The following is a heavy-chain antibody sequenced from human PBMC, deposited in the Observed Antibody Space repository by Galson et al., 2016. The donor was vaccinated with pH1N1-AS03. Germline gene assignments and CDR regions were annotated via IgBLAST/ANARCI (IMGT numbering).Heavy chain of an antibody. D-gene: IGHD3-3*01. J-gene: IGHJ4*02. CDR2: ISGNGVST. CDR1: GFTFSSYA. V-gene: IGHV3-64*01. Sequence: SLRLSCAASGFTFSSYAMYWVRQAPGKGLEYVSAISGNGVSTYYANSVKGRFTISRDNSKNTLYLQMGSLRAEDMAVYYCARRRSYYDFWSGYSDYWGQGTLVTVSS. CDR3: ARRRSYYDFWSGYSDY.